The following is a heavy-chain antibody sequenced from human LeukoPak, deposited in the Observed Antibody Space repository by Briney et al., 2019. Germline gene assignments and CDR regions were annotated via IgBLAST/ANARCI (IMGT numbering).Heavy chain of an antibody. V-gene: IGHV3-30-3*01. CDR2: ISYDGSNK. Sequence: GRSLRLSCAASGFTFSSYAMHWVRQAPGKGLEWVAVISYDGSNKYYADSVKGRFTISRDNSKNTLYLQMNSLRAEDTAVYYCARASITMVRGVMDPLIGWFDPWGQGTLITVSS. J-gene: IGHJ5*02. D-gene: IGHD3-10*01. CDR1: GFTFSSYA. CDR3: ARASITMVRGVMDPLIGWFDP.